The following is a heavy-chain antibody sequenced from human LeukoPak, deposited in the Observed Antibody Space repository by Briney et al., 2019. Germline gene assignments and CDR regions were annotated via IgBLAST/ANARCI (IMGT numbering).Heavy chain of an antibody. CDR1: GFTFGNYG. V-gene: IGHV3-20*04. Sequence: PGGSLRLSCAASGFTFGNYGMSWVRQAPGKGLEWVSGINWNGGSTGYADSVEGRFTISRDNAKNSQYLQMNSLRVEDTAVYYCARTNSSGWYGVDWFDPWGQGTLVTVSS. CDR2: INWNGGST. CDR3: ARTNSSGWYGVDWFDP. D-gene: IGHD6-19*01. J-gene: IGHJ5*02.